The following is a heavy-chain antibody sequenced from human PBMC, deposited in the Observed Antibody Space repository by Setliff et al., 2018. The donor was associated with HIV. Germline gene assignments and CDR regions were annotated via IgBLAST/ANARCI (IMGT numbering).Heavy chain of an antibody. D-gene: IGHD6-6*01. Sequence: SETLSLTCTVSDASISSHYWSWIRQPPGKGLEWIAYIYYSGSTSYNPSLKSLVTVSIDTSKNQFSLKLNSVTAADTAVYYCARVALAGIAARPFYFDYWGQGTLVTVSS. CDR3: ARVALAGIAARPFYFDY. J-gene: IGHJ4*02. CDR2: IYYSGST. V-gene: IGHV4-59*11. CDR1: DASISSHY.